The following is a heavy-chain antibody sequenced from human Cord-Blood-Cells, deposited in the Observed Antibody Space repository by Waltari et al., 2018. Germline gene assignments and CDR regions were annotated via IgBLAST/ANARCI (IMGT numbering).Heavy chain of an antibody. CDR3: AFTVDGMDGFDP. V-gene: IGHV1-2*06. D-gene: IGHD6-19*01. CDR2: INPNSGGT. CDR1: GYTFTGYY. Sequence: QVQLVQSGAEVKKPGASVKVSCKASGYTFTGYYLHWVRQAPGQGLEWMGRINPNSGGTNYAQKVQGRVNMTRATSISTAYMELSRLRADGTAVYYCAFTVDGMDGFDPWGQGTLVTVSS. J-gene: IGHJ5*02.